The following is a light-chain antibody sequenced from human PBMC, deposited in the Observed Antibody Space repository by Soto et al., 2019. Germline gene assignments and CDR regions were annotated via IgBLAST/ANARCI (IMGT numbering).Light chain of an antibody. CDR3: SSYTSSSTLV. J-gene: IGLJ1*01. V-gene: IGLV2-14*01. CDR1: SSDVGGYNY. CDR2: EVS. Sequence: QSVLTQPASVSGSPGQSITISCTGTSSDVGGYNYVSWYQQHPGKAPNLMIYEVSNRPSGVSNRFSGSKSGNTASLTISGLQAEDEADYYCSSYTSSSTLVFGTGTKLTVL.